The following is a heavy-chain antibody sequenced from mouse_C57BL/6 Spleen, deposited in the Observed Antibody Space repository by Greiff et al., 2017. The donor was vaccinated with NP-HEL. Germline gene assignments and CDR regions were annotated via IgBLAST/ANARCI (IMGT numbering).Heavy chain of an antibody. Sequence: QVQLKESGAELARPGASVKLSCKASGYTFTSYGISWVKQRTGQGLEWIGEIYPRSGNTYYNEKFKGKATLTADKSSSTAYMELRSLTSEDSAVYFCARRVTGTSWYFDVWGTGTTVTVSS. CDR3: ARRVTGTSWYFDV. D-gene: IGHD4-1*01. V-gene: IGHV1-81*01. CDR1: GYTFTSYG. CDR2: IYPRSGNT. J-gene: IGHJ1*03.